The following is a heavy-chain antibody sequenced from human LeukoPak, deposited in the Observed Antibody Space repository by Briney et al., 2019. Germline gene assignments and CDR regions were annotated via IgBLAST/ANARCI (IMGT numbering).Heavy chain of an antibody. Sequence: GGSLRLSCAASGFTFSAHYMSWIRQVPGKGLEWVSYISSSGSTIYYADSVKGRFTISRDNARNSLYLQMNGLRAEDTAVYYCASDIVATSGDFWGQGTLVTVSS. D-gene: IGHD5-12*01. J-gene: IGHJ4*02. CDR3: ASDIVATSGDF. CDR1: GFTFSAHY. CDR2: ISSSGSTI. V-gene: IGHV3-11*01.